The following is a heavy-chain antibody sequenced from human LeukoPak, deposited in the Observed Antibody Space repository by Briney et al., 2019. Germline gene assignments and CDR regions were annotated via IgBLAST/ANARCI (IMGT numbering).Heavy chain of an antibody. CDR1: GFTFSNFA. CDR3: AKGAASGLDDWFDP. CDR2: ITGDYAT. J-gene: IGHJ5*02. V-gene: IGHV3-23*01. Sequence: GGSLRLSCAASGFTFSNFAMMWVRQAPGKGLEWVSSITGDYATYSADPAKGRFTTSRDNSKNIVYLQMDSLRDDDTAVYYCAKGAASGLDDWFDPWGQGTLATVSS. D-gene: IGHD3-22*01.